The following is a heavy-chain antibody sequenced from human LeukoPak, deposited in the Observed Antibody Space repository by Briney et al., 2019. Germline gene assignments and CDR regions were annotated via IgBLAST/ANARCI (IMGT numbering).Heavy chain of an antibody. CDR1: GFTSSSYA. J-gene: IGHJ5*02. CDR3: ARRYCSGGSCYSFRGDWFDP. D-gene: IGHD2-15*01. CDR2: VSGSGDRM. V-gene: IGHV3-23*01. Sequence: GGSLRLSCAASGFTSSSYALNWVRQAPGKGLEWVATVSGSGDRMYHADSVKGRFTISRDNSKNTLYLQMNSLRAEDTAVYYCARRYCSGGSCYSFRGDWFDPWGQGTLVTVSS.